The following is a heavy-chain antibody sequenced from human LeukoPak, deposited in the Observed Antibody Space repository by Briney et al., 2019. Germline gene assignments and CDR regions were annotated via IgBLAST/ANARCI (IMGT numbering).Heavy chain of an antibody. CDR3: ARVPHYYDSSGYHRTAGY. D-gene: IGHD3-22*01. V-gene: IGHV4-61*02. CDR2: IYSSGST. Sequence: PSETLSLTCSVSGGSISSANSYWSWIRQPAGKGLEWIGRIYSSGSTNYNPSLKSRVTISVDTSKNHFSLKLSSVTAADTAVYYCARVPHYYDSSGYHRTAGYWGQGTLVTVSS. J-gene: IGHJ4*02. CDR1: GGSISSANSY.